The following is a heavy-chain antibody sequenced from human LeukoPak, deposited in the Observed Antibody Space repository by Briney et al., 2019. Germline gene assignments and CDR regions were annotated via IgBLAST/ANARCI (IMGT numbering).Heavy chain of an antibody. V-gene: IGHV3-21*01. Sequence: GGSLRLSCAASGFTFSSHSMNWVRQAPGKGLEWVSSISSSSSYIYYADSVKGRFTISRDNAKNSLYLQMNSLRAEDTAVYYCARTLLRFLEWGAFDIWGQGTMVTVSS. J-gene: IGHJ3*02. CDR3: ARTLLRFLEWGAFDI. CDR2: ISSSSSYI. D-gene: IGHD3-3*01. CDR1: GFTFSSHS.